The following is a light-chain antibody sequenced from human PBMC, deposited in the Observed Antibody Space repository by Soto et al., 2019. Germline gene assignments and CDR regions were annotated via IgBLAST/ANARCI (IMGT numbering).Light chain of an antibody. CDR2: DAS. J-gene: IGKJ3*01. CDR1: QSISIN. V-gene: IGKV1-39*01. CDR3: QQSYTTLFT. Sequence: DIQMTQSPSSLSASVGDRVTITCRASQSISINLNWYQQRPGKAPKLMIYDASSLQSGVSSRFSGSGSGTDFTLTISDLQPEDFATDYCQQSYTTLFTFGPGTKVDIK.